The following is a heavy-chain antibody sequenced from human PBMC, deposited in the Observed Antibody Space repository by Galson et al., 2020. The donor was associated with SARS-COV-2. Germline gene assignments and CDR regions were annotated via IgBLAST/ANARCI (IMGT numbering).Heavy chain of an antibody. CDR1: GYTFSSYY. J-gene: IGHJ4*02. V-gene: IGHV1-46*01. D-gene: IGHD2-21*01. CDR3: ARTGLGGGGYSQFTY. CDR2: INPSGGST. Sequence: GASVKVSCKASGYTFSSYYMHWVRQAPGQGLEWMGIINPSGGSTTYAQKFQGRVTMTRDTSTSTVYMELRSLTSEDTAVYYCARTGLGGGGYSQFTYWGQGTLVTVSS.